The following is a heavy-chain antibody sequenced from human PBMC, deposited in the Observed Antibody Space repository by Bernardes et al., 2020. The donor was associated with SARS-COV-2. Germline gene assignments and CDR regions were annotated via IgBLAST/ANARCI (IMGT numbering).Heavy chain of an antibody. CDR3: ARDGAGWAYFDY. Sequence: GGSLRLSCTASEFSVNDYAILWVRQFPGGGLQWVAVISRVSDHIYYEDSVTGRFTISRDNPKKTLYLEMKSLRAEDTAVYYCARDGAGWAYFDYWGQGTVVTVSS. J-gene: IGHJ4*02. V-gene: IGHV3-23*01. CDR1: EFSVNDYA. CDR2: ISRVSDHI. D-gene: IGHD6-19*01.